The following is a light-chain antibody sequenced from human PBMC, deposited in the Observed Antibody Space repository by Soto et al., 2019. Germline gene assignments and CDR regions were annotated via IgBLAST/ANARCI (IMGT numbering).Light chain of an antibody. CDR1: SSNIGGNS. V-gene: IGLV1-51*01. Sequence: QSVLTQPPSVSAAPGQKVTISCSGSSSNIGGNSVSWYQQLPGTAPKLLIYDDNKRPSGIPDRFSGSKSGTSATLGITGFQTGEEADYYCGSWDSSMSAYVIGAGIKVIVL. CDR3: GSWDSSMSAYV. J-gene: IGLJ1*01. CDR2: DDN.